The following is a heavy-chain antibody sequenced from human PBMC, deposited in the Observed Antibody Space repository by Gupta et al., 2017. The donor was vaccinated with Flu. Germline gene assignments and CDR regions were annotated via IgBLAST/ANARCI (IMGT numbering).Heavy chain of an antibody. Sequence: SGSGGSTYYADSGKGRFTISRDNSKNTLYLQMNSLRAEDTAVYYGAKGDWNPTYYGMDVWGQGTTVTVSS. D-gene: IGHD1-1*01. CDR3: AKGDWNPTYYGMDV. J-gene: IGHJ6*02. CDR2: SGSGGST. V-gene: IGHV3-23*01.